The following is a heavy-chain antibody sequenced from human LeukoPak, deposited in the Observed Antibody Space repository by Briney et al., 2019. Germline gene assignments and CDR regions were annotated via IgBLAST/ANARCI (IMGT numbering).Heavy chain of an antibody. D-gene: IGHD2-2*01. CDR3: ARDRVGDHDKYCSSTSCYPYYYYYGMDV. J-gene: IGHJ6*02. Sequence: ASVKVSCKASGYTFTSYVISWVRQAPGQGLEWMGWISAYNGNTNYAQKLQGRVTMTTDTSTSTAYMELRSLRSDDTAVYYCARDRVGDHDKYCSSTSCYPYYYYYGMDVWGQGTTVTVSS. CDR1: GYTFTSYV. CDR2: ISAYNGNT. V-gene: IGHV1-18*01.